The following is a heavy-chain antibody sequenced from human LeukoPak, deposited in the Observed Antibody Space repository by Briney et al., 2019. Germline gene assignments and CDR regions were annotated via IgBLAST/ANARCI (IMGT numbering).Heavy chain of an antibody. D-gene: IGHD6-6*01. J-gene: IGHJ6*02. CDR3: ARISAGRYGMDV. Sequence: SETLSLTCTVSGGSVTSGGYYWSWIRPHPGKGLEWIGYVYYTGSTYYNPSLKSRVTISPGTSKNQFSLKVSSVTAADTAVYYCARISAGRYGMDVWGQGSTVTVSS. CDR1: GGSVTSGGYY. V-gene: IGHV4-31*03. CDR2: VYYTGST.